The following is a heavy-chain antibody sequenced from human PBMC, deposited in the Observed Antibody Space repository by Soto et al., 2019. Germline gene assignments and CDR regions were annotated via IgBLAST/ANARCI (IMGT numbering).Heavy chain of an antibody. CDR3: ARDLRYSFGWFDP. Sequence: GGSLRLSCAASGFTVSSNYMSWVRQAPGKGLEWVSVIYSGGSTYYADSVKGRFTISRDNSKNTLYLQMNSLRAEDTAVYYCARDLRYSFGWFDPWGQGTLVPSPQ. V-gene: IGHV3-66*01. CDR2: IYSGGST. D-gene: IGHD5-18*01. J-gene: IGHJ5*02. CDR1: GFTVSSNY.